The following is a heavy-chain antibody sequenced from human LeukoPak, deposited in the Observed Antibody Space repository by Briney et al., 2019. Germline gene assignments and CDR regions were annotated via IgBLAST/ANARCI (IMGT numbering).Heavy chain of an antibody. CDR2: TYYRSKWYN. V-gene: IGHV6-1*01. CDR1: GDSVSSNSAA. Sequence: SQTLSLTCAISGDSVSSNSAAWNWIRQSPSRGLEWLGRTYYRSKWYNDYAVSVKSRITINPDTSKNQFSLQLNSVTPEDTAVYYCARGKXEXLSHYWCFDLWGRGTLVTVSS. J-gene: IGHJ2*01. CDR3: ARGKXEXLSHYWCFDL. D-gene: IGHD1-26*01.